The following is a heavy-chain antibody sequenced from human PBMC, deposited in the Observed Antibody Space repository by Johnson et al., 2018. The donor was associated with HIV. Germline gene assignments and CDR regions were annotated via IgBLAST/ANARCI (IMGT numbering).Heavy chain of an antibody. D-gene: IGHD5-18*01. J-gene: IGHJ3*02. CDR1: GFTFSSHP. CDR3: ARVLGDIQLWSDGAFDI. V-gene: IGHV3-30*04. CDR2: ISYDGRNE. Sequence: QVQLVESGGGVAQPGTSLRLSCAASGFTFSSHPMNWVRQAPGKGLEWVAVISYDGRNEYYGDSVKGRFTISRDNSKNTLFLQMNSLRPDDTAVYFCARVLGDIQLWSDGAFDIWGQGTVVTVSS.